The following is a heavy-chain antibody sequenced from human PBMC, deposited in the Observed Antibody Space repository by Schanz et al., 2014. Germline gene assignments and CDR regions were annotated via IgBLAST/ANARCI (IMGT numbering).Heavy chain of an antibody. J-gene: IGHJ4*02. V-gene: IGHV7-4-1*02. CDR3: TTETIAMAGTFSI. D-gene: IGHD6-19*01. Sequence: QVQLVQSGAEVKKPGASVKVSCKASGYTFTSYAMNWVRQAPGQGLEWVGWINTNTGNPTYAQGFTGRFVFSLDTSVSTAYLQISSLKAEDTAAYYCTTETIAMAGTFSIWGQGTLLAVSS. CDR1: GYTFTSYA. CDR2: INTNTGNP.